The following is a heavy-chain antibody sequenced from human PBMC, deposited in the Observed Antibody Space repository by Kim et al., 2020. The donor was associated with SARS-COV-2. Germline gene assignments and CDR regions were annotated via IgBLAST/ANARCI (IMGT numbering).Heavy chain of an antibody. V-gene: IGHV3-48*02. CDR1: GFTFSSYS. D-gene: IGHD3-10*01. CDR3: ASTPPNYYGSGSYLARDDP. Sequence: GGSLRLSCAASGFTFSSYSMNWVRQAPGKGLEWVSYISSSSSTIYYADSVKGRFTISRDNAKNSLYLQMNSLRDEDTAVYYCASTPPNYYGSGSYLARDDPWGQGTLVTVSS. CDR2: ISSSSSTI. J-gene: IGHJ5*02.